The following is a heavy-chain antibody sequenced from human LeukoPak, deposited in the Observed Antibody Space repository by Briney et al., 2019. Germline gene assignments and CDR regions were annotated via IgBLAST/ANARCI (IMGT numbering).Heavy chain of an antibody. D-gene: IGHD4-11*01. Sequence: NPGGSLRLSCAASGFTFSSYSMNWDRQAPGKGLEWVSSISSSTSHIHYADSVKGRFTISRDNAKNSLYLQMNSLRAEDTAVYYCARDPYSGLFDYWGQGTLVTVSS. CDR2: ISSSTSHI. CDR3: ARDPYSGLFDY. CDR1: GFTFSSYS. J-gene: IGHJ4*02. V-gene: IGHV3-21*01.